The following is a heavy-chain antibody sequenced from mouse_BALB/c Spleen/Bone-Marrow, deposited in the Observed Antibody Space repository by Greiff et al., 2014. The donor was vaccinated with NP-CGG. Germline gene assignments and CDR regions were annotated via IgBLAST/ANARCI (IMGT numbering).Heavy chain of an antibody. Sequence: QVQLKESGAEMVKPGASVKLSCKASGYTFTSYYMYWGKKRPGQGLEWFGEINPSNGGTNFNEKFKNKATLTVDKSSSTAYMQLSSLTSEDSAVYYCSRGRRDALDYWGQGTSVTVSS. CDR3: SRGRRDALDY. CDR2: INPSNGGT. J-gene: IGHJ4*01. CDR1: GYTFTSYY. V-gene: IGHV1S81*02.